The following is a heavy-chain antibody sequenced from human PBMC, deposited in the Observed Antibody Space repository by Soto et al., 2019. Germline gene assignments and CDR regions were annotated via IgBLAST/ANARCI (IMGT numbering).Heavy chain of an antibody. V-gene: IGHV3-66*01. D-gene: IGHD2-15*01. CDR2: IYNEFT. CDR3: VREPRYCSGGSCSIMGDAFDI. Sequence: EVQLVESGGGLVQPGGSLRLSCVASGFTVTELYMNWARQAPGKGLEWVSVIYNEFTDYADSVRGRFSISTDSSKNALYLQMNSLRAEDSAVYYCVREPRYCSGGSCSIMGDAFDIWGQGTMVTVSS. CDR1: GFTVTELY. J-gene: IGHJ3*02.